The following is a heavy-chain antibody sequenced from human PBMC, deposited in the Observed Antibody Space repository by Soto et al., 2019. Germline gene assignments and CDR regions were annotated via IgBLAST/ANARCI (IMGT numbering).Heavy chain of an antibody. CDR1: GGSISSGGYS. CDR2: IYHSGST. J-gene: IGHJ5*02. D-gene: IGHD5-18*01. V-gene: IGHV4-30-2*01. Sequence: QLQLQESGSGLVKPSQTLSLTCAVSGGSISSGGYSWSWIRQPPGKGLEWIGYIYHSGSTYYNRSLKSRVTVSVDKSKNQFSLKLSSVTAADTAVYYCASGYSYGYGTWGQGTLVTVSS. CDR3: ASGYSYGYGT.